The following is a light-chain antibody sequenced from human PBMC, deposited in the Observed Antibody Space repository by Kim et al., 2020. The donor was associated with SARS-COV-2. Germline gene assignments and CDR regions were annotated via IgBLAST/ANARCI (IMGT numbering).Light chain of an antibody. V-gene: IGLV3-19*01. CDR3: NSRDSSGNHLGV. J-gene: IGLJ1*01. Sequence: SSELTQDPAVSVALGQTVRITCQGDSLRSYYVSWYKQKPGQAPVLVSYGKNNRPSGFPDRFSGSTSGNTASLIITGAQAEDEADYYCNSRDSSGNHLGVF. CDR2: GKN. CDR1: SLRSYY.